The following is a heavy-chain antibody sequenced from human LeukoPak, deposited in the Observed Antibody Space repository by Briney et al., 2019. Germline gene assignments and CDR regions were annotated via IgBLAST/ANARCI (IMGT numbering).Heavy chain of an antibody. V-gene: IGHV4-34*01. CDR3: ARGCSSTSCQYYFDY. CDR1: GGSFSGYY. D-gene: IGHD2-2*01. CDR2: INHSGST. J-gene: IGHJ4*02. Sequence: SETLSLTCAVYGGSFSGYYWSWIRQPPGKGLEWIGEINHSGSTNYNPSLKSRVTISVGTSKNQFSLKLSSVTAADTAVYYCARGCSSTSCQYYFDYWGQGTLVTVSS.